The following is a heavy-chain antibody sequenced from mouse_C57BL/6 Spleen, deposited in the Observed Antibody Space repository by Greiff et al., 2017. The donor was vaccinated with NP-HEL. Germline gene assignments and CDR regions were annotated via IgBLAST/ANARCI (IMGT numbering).Heavy chain of an antibody. CDR2: INPNNGGT. CDR3: ARHASSGYVGEGYYAMDY. D-gene: IGHD3-2*02. V-gene: IGHV1-18*01. J-gene: IGHJ4*01. CDR1: GYTFTDYN. Sequence: EVQLQQSGPELVKPGALVKIPCKASGYTFTDYNMDWVKQSHGKSLEWIGDINPNNGGTIYNQKFKGKATLTVDKSSSTAYMELRSLTSEDTAVYYCARHASSGYVGEGYYAMDYWGQGTSVTVSS.